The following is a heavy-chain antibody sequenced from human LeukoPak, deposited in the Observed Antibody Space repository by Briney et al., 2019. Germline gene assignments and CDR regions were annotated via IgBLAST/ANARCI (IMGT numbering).Heavy chain of an antibody. D-gene: IGHD4-11*01. V-gene: IGHV3-33*06. CDR3: AKDAQRGFDYSNSLEN. Sequence: GKSLTLSCVASHFTFSHYGMHWVRQAPGKGLEWVSVIWNDASNQYDADSVKGRFTISRDNSQNTVYLQMNSLRAEDTAVYYCAKDAQRGFDYSNSLENWGQGTLVIVSS. J-gene: IGHJ4*02. CDR2: IWNDASNQ. CDR1: HFTFSHYG.